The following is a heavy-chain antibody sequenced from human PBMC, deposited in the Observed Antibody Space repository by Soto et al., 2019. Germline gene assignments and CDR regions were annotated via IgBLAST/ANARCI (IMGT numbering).Heavy chain of an antibody. CDR3: AREASVIIPAAQPSRFDS. J-gene: IGHJ4*02. CDR1: GYSFMKYG. CDR2: ISPYSGYT. Sequence: ASVKVSCKGFGYSFMKYGINWVRQAPGQGLEWVGWISPYSGYTHSAQKFHGRLTLTTDTAASTAYMELRILRSADTALYYCAREASVIIPAAQPSRFDSSGQGTIVTVST. V-gene: IGHV1-18*01. D-gene: IGHD2-2*01.